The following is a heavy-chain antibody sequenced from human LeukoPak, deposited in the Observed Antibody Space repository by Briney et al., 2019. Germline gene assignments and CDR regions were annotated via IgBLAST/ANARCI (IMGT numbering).Heavy chain of an antibody. D-gene: IGHD3-3*01. CDR3: ARDSYDFWSGYYFDAFDI. Sequence: GGSLRLSCAASGFTFSSYAMSWVRQAPGKGLEWVSAISGSGGSTYYADSVKGRFTISRDNAQNSLYLQMNSLRAEDTAVYYCARDSYDFWSGYYFDAFDIWGQGTMVTVSS. CDR1: GFTFSSYA. V-gene: IGHV3-23*01. J-gene: IGHJ3*02. CDR2: ISGSGGST.